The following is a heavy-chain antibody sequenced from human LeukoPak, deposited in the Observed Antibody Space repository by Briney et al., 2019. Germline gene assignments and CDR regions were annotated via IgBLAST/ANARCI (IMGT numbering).Heavy chain of an antibody. Sequence: GGSLRHSCAASGFTFSSYSMNWVRQAPGKGLEWVSSISSSSSYIYYADSVKGRFTISRDNAKNSLYLQMNSLRAEDTAVYYCAREDWGYSGYCDYWGQGTLVTVSS. CDR2: ISSSSSYI. CDR1: GFTFSSYS. D-gene: IGHD5-12*01. J-gene: IGHJ4*02. CDR3: AREDWGYSGYCDY. V-gene: IGHV3-21*01.